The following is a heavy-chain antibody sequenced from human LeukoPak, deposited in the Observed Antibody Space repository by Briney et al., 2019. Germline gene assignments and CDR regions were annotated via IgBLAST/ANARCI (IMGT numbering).Heavy chain of an antibody. J-gene: IGHJ6*03. CDR3: AKDGGNDSQMEGYYHYMDV. D-gene: IGHD2-15*01. Sequence: PGRSLRLSCAASGFTFDDYAMHWVRQAPGKGLEWVSGISWNSGTIGYAASLKGRFTISRDNAKNSLYLQMNSLRPGDTALYYCAKDGGNDSQMEGYYHYMDVWGKGTTVTVSS. V-gene: IGHV3-9*01. CDR1: GFTFDDYA. CDR2: ISWNSGTI.